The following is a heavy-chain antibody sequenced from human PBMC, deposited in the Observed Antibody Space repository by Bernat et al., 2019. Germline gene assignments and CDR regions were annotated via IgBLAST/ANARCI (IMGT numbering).Heavy chain of an antibody. J-gene: IGHJ5*02. D-gene: IGHD2-15*01. V-gene: IGHV1-69*18. CDR2: IIPIFGTA. Sequence: QVQLVQSGAELKKLGSSVKVSCKASGGIFSSYAISWVRQAPGQGLEWMGSIIPIFGTANYAQKFQGRVTITADESTRTAYMELSSLRSEDTAVYYCASWGGSPNWFDPWGQGTLVTVSS. CDR1: GGIFSSYA. CDR3: ASWGGSPNWFDP.